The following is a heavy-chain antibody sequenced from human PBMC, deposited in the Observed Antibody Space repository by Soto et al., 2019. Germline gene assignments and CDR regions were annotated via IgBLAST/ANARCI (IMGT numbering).Heavy chain of an antibody. CDR2: ISWDGGST. D-gene: IGHD1-1*01. CDR1: GFTFDDYA. Sequence: PGGSLRLSCAASGFTFDDYAMHWVRQAPGKGLEWVSLISWDGGSTYYADSVKGRFTISRDNSKNSLYLPMNSLRAEDTALYYCAKDIGVELDLYYGMDVWGQGTTVTVSS. J-gene: IGHJ6*02. V-gene: IGHV3-43D*04. CDR3: AKDIGVELDLYYGMDV.